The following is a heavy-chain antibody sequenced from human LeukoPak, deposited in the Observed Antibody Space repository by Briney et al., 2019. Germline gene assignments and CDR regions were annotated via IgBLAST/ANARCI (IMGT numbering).Heavy chain of an antibody. CDR3: AKDLLAAADPFDY. CDR2: IRYDGSNK. CDR1: GFTFSSYG. J-gene: IGHJ4*02. Sequence: GGPLRLSCAASGFTFSSYGMHWVRQAPGKGLEWVAFIRYDGSNKYYADSVKGRFTISRDNSKNTLYLQMNSLRAEDTAVYYCAKDLLAAADPFDYWGQGTLVTVSS. V-gene: IGHV3-30*02. D-gene: IGHD6-13*01.